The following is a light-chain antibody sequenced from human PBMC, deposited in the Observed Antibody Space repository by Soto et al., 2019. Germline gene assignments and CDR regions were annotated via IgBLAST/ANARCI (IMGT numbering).Light chain of an antibody. CDR1: QSVDKN. Sequence: ERVMTQSPAALSVSLVERATLSCRSSQSVDKNLAWYQFKTGQAPRLLIYGASTRATGVPTRFSGSGSGTEFTLTIGSWQSEDFAVYYCLQYYGWTQTFGQGTDVEL. J-gene: IGKJ1*01. CDR2: GAS. V-gene: IGKV3-15*01. CDR3: LQYYGWTQT.